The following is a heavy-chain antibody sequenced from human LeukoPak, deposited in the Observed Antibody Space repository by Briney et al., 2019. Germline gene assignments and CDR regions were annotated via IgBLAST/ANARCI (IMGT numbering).Heavy chain of an antibody. CDR3: AREAEYYDFWSGYRNWFDP. CDR2: INPNSGGT. V-gene: IGHV1-2*04. J-gene: IGHJ5*02. D-gene: IGHD3-3*01. Sequence: ASVKVSCKASGYTFTGYYMHWVRQAPGQGLEWMGWINPNSGGTNYAQKFQGWVTMTRDTSISTAYMELSRLRSDDTAVYYCAREAEYYDFWSGYRNWFDPWGQGTLVTVSS. CDR1: GYTFTGYY.